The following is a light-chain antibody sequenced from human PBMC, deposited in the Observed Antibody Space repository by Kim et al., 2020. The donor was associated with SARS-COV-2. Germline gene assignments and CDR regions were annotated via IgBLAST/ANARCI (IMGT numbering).Light chain of an antibody. CDR1: SLRRYY. Sequence: SSELTQDPAVSVALGQTVRITCQGDSLRRYYASWYQQKPGQAPVLVIYGKNNRPSGIPDRFSGSTSGNTASLTITGAQAEEEADYYCKSRDSSGKVVFGRGTQLTVL. CDR2: GKN. J-gene: IGLJ2*01. V-gene: IGLV3-19*01. CDR3: KSRDSSGKVV.